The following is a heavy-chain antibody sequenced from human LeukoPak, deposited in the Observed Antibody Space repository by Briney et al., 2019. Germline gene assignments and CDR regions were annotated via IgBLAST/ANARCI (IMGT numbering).Heavy chain of an antibody. CDR1: GYTFTGYY. J-gene: IGHJ6*02. V-gene: IGHV1-46*01. D-gene: IGHD1-1*01. Sequence: ASVKVSCKASGYTFTGYYMHWVRQAPGQGLEWMGIINPSGGSTSYAQKFQGRVTMTRDTSTSTVYMELSSLRSEDTAVCYCARESGGWNDVGDYYGMDVWGQGTTVTVSS. CDR2: INPSGGST. CDR3: ARESGGWNDVGDYYGMDV.